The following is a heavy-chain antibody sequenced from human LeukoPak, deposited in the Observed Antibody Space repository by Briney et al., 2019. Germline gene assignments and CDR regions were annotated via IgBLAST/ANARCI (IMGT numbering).Heavy chain of an antibody. V-gene: IGHV3-74*01. CDR3: STQRGGSPGDY. D-gene: IGHD6-25*01. Sequence: GGSLRLSCAASGMTFSNHWMHWVRQAPGKGLVWVSRINSDGSSTIYADSVKGRFTISRDNAKNTLYLQMNSLRAEDTAVYYCSTQRGGSPGDYWGQGALVTVSS. J-gene: IGHJ4*02. CDR1: GMTFSNHW. CDR2: INSDGSST.